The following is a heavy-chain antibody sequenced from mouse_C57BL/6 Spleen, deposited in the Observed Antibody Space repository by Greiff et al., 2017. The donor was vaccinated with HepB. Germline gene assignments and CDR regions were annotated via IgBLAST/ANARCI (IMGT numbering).Heavy chain of an antibody. V-gene: IGHV1-82*01. Sequence: VQLQQSGPELVKPGASVKISCKASGYAFSSSWMNWVKQRPGKGLEWIGRIYPGDGDTNYNGKFKGKATLTADKSSSTAYMQLSSLTSEDSAVYFCARFYYGGSSFDYWGQGTTLTGSS. D-gene: IGHD1-1*01. CDR1: GYAFSSSW. CDR2: IYPGDGDT. J-gene: IGHJ2*01. CDR3: ARFYYGGSSFDY.